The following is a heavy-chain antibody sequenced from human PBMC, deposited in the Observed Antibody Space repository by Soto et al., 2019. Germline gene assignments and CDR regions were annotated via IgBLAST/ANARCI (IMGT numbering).Heavy chain of an antibody. CDR2: ISTYNGDT. J-gene: IGHJ6*02. CDR3: AREGVAPYYYYGMDV. D-gene: IGHD2-21*01. V-gene: IGHV1-18*01. Sequence: QVQLVQSGAEVKKPGASVKVSCKASGYTFTRSGISLVRQAPGQGLEWMGWISTYNGDTNYAQTFQGRVTMTTDTSTSTGYMELRSLRSDDTVVYYCAREGVAPYYYYGMDVWGQWTPVTVSS. CDR1: GYTFTRSG.